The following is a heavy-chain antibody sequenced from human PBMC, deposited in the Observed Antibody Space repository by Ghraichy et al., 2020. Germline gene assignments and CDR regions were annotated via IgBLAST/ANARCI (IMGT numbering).Heavy chain of an antibody. CDR2: ITSGGSGT. D-gene: IGHD3-10*01. CDR3: AKGADRLLWFGADY. J-gene: IGHJ4*02. Sequence: GESLNISCAASGFAFSSNGMSWVRQAQGKGLEWVSGITSGGSGTFYADSVKGRFTISRDNSKKTLYLQMSSLRPEDTALYYCAKGADRLLWFGADYWGQGSLVTVSS. V-gene: IGHV3-23*01. CDR1: GFAFSSNG.